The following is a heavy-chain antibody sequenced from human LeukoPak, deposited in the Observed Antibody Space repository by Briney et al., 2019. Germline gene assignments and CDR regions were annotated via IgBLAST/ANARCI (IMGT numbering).Heavy chain of an antibody. J-gene: IGHJ4*02. CDR3: ARALNTYNTYYDILTGYGQTRELDY. Sequence: YPSETLSLTCTVSGGSISSYYWSWIRQPAGKGLEWIGRIYISGSTNYNPSLKSRVTMSVDTSKNQLSLKLSSVTAADTAVYYCARALNTYNTYYDILTGYGQTRELDYWGQGTLVTVSS. CDR1: GGSISSYY. V-gene: IGHV4-4*07. D-gene: IGHD3-9*01. CDR2: IYISGST.